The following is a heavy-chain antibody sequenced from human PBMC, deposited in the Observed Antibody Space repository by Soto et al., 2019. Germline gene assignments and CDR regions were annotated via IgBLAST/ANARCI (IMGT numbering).Heavy chain of an antibody. V-gene: IGHV3-23*01. J-gene: IGHJ4*02. CDR2: ISGSGGST. Sequence: EVQLLESGGGLVQPGGSLRLSCAASGFTFSSYAMSWVRQAPGKGLEWVSAISGSGGSTYYADSVKGRFTISRDNSKNTLYLQVNSLRAEDTAVYYCAKDIEQGDSGDYWGQGTLVTVSS. D-gene: IGHD2-21*02. CDR1: GFTFSSYA. CDR3: AKDIEQGDSGDY.